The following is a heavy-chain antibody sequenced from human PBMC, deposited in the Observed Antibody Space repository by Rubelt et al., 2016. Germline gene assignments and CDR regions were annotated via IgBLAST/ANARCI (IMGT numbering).Heavy chain of an antibody. J-gene: IGHJ5*02. Sequence: GKGLVWVSRIKGDGSWTSYADSVKGRFTISRDNSKNTLYLQMNSLRAEDTAMYYCARGPASDCTGGSCYSWFDPWGQGTLVTVSS. V-gene: IGHV3-74*01. CDR2: IKGDGSWT. CDR3: ARGPASDCTGGSCYSWFDP. D-gene: IGHD2-15*01.